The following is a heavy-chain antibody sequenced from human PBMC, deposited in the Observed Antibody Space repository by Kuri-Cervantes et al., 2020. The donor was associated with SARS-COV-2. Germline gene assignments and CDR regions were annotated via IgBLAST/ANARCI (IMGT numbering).Heavy chain of an antibody. Sequence: GSLRLSCGASGFTFSSYAMSWIRQPPGKGLEWIGEINHSGSTNYNPSLKSRVTISVDTSKNQFSLKLNSVTAADTAVYYCARGRYYYGSGSPNFDYWGQGTLVTVSS. V-gene: IGHV4-34*01. CDR1: GFTFSSYA. J-gene: IGHJ4*02. CDR2: INHSGST. D-gene: IGHD3-10*01. CDR3: ARGRYYYGSGSPNFDY.